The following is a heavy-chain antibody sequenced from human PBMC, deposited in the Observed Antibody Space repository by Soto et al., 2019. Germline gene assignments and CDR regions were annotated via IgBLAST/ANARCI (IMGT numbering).Heavy chain of an antibody. CDR3: ERHDHEKIAGAGISWFHS. D-gene: IGHD6-19*01. J-gene: IGHJ5*01. Sequence: SETLSLTCTVSGGSISSYYLSWIRQSPGKGLEWIGYIYYSGSTNYNPSLKSRVTISVDTSRNQFSLNLNSVTAADTAIYYCERHDHEKIAGAGISWFHSWGQGTLVPVSS. CDR1: GGSISSYY. V-gene: IGHV4-59*08. CDR2: IYYSGST.